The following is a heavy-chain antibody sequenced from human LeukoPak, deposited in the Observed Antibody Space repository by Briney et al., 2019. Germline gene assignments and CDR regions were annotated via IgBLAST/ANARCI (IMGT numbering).Heavy chain of an antibody. V-gene: IGHV1-8*03. Sequence: ASVKVSCKASGYTFTSYDINWVRQATGQGREWMGWMNPNSGNTGYAQKFQGSVPITRNTSISTAYMELSSLRSEDTAVYYCAREYSNYDFDYWGQGTLVTVSS. D-gene: IGHD4-11*01. J-gene: IGHJ4*02. CDR1: GYTFTSYD. CDR2: MNPNSGNT. CDR3: AREYSNYDFDY.